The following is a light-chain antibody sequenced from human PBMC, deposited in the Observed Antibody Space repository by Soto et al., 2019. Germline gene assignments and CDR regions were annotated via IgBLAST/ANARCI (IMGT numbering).Light chain of an antibody. CDR2: EAT. J-gene: IGKJ1*01. CDR3: QQYSTYWT. CDR1: KSISPW. Sequence: DIQMTKSPSTLSPSVGDRVTITCRASKSISPWLAWYQQKPGKAPKLLIFEATTLETGVPSRFSGSGSGTDFTLTITSLQPDDLATYYCQQYSTYWTFGQGTKVEVK. V-gene: IGKV1-5*01.